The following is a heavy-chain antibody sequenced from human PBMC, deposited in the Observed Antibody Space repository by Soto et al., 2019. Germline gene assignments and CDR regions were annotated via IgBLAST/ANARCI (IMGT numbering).Heavy chain of an antibody. CDR1: GFTFSDAW. J-gene: IGHJ4*02. V-gene: IGHV3-15*07. Sequence: PGGSLRLSCAASGFTFSDAWMNWVRQTPGKGLEWVGQIVSYNNGGTIHLPVLARGRFIISRDDSENTLYLQMNSLRNEDTGIYYCYTDRDLDYWGRGTLVTVSS. CDR2: IVSYNNGGTI. CDR3: YTDRDLDY.